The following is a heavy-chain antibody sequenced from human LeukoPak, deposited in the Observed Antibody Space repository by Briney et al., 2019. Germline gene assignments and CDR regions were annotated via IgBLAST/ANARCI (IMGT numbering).Heavy chain of an antibody. CDR1: GFTFSSYS. J-gene: IGHJ3*02. CDR2: ISSSSSYI. V-gene: IGHV3-21*01. Sequence: GGSLRLSCAASGFTFSSYSMNWVRQAPGEGLEWVSSISSSSSYIYYADSGKGRFTISRDNAKNSLYLQMNSLRAEDTAVYYCARDEYTSGWDDTFDIWGQGTMVTVSS. CDR3: ARDEYTSGWDDTFDI. D-gene: IGHD6-19*01.